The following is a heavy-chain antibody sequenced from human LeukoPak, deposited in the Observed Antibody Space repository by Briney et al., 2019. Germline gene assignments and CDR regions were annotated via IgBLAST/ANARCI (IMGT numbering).Heavy chain of an antibody. CDR1: GFTFDDYA. Sequence: GGSLRLSCAASGFTFDDYAVHWVRQAPGKGLEWVSGISWNSGSIGYADSVKGRFTISRDNAQNSLYLQMNSLRAEDTALYYCAKGASSSWYNWFDPWGQGTLVTVSS. CDR2: ISWNSGSI. V-gene: IGHV3-9*01. D-gene: IGHD6-13*01. CDR3: AKGASSSWYNWFDP. J-gene: IGHJ5*02.